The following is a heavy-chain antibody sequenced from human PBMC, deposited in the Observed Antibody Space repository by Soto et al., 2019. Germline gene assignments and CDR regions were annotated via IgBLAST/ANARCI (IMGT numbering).Heavy chain of an antibody. Sequence: QVQLQESGPGLVKPSETLSLTCTVSGGSVSSGSYYWSWIRQPPGKGLEWIGYLYYSGNTNYNPSLKSRVTISVDTSKNQFSLKLTSLTAADTAVYYCARVPTGTTWVTSGYWGQGTLVTVSS. CDR1: GGSVSSGSYY. CDR2: LYYSGNT. CDR3: ARVPTGTTWVTSGY. J-gene: IGHJ4*02. V-gene: IGHV4-61*01. D-gene: IGHD1-7*01.